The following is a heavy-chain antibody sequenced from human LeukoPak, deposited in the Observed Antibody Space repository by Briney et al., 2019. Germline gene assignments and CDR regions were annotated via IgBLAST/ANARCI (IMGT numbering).Heavy chain of an antibody. CDR1: GFTFDDYA. V-gene: IGHV3-9*01. CDR2: ISWNSGSI. Sequence: GRSLRLSCAASGFTFDDYAMHWVRQAPGKGLEWVSGISWNSGSIGYADSVKGRFTISRDNAKNSLYLQMNSLRAEDTALYYCARGWANYDILTGSFDYWGQGTLVTVSS. D-gene: IGHD3-9*01. CDR3: ARGWANYDILTGSFDY. J-gene: IGHJ4*02.